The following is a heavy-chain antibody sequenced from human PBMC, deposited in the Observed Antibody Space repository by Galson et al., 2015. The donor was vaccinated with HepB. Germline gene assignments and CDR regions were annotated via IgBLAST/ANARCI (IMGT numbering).Heavy chain of an antibody. CDR2: ISYDGSNK. CDR3: ARPRDNDYGDYVGGVYYYYGMDV. J-gene: IGHJ6*02. D-gene: IGHD4-17*01. V-gene: IGHV3-30-3*01. Sequence: SLRLSCAASGFTFSSYAMHWVRQAPGKGLEWVAVISYDGSNKYYADSVKGRFTISRDNSKNTLYLQMNSLRAEDTAVYYCARPRDNDYGDYVGGVYYYYGMDVWGQGTTVTVSS. CDR1: GFTFSSYA.